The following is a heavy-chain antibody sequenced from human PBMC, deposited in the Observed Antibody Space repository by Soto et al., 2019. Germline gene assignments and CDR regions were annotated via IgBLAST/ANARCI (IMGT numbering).Heavy chain of an antibody. J-gene: IGHJ4*02. CDR3: ATAIIEAAGLDY. V-gene: IGHV4-34*01. CDR2: INHSGST. CDR1: GGSFSGYY. D-gene: IGHD6-13*01. Sequence: SETLSLTCAVYGGSFSGYYWSWIRQPPGKGLEWIGEINHSGSTNYNPSLKSRVTISVDTSKNQFSLKLSSVTAADTAVYYCATAIIEAAGLDYWGQGTLGTVS.